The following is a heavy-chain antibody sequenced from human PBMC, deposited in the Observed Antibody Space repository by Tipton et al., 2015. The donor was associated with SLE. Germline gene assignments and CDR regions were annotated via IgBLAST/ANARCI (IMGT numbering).Heavy chain of an antibody. CDR2: INHRGST. J-gene: IGHJ5*02. CDR1: GRSFSGYY. V-gene: IGHV4-34*01. D-gene: IGHD1-14*01. Sequence: TLSLTCAVYGRSFSGYYWSWIRQPPGKGLEWIGEINHRGSTNYNPSLKSRVTISIDTSKKQFSLKLSSVTAADTAVYYCARWGAQLGTDNWFDPWGQGTLVTVSS. CDR3: ARWGAQLGTDNWFDP.